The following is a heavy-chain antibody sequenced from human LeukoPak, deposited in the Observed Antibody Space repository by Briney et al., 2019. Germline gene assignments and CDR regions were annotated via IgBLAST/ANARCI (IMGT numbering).Heavy chain of an antibody. J-gene: IGHJ4*02. CDR2: ISDSGGST. D-gene: IGHD6-19*01. CDR1: GFXFGSYA. CDR3: AKEDSGWFYFDY. V-gene: IGHV3-23*01. Sequence: PGGSLRLSCAASGFXFGSYAISWVRQAPGKGLEWVSRISDSGGSTIYADSVKGRFTISRDNSKNTLYLQMNSLGAEDTAVYYCAKEDSGWFYFDYWGQETLVTVSS.